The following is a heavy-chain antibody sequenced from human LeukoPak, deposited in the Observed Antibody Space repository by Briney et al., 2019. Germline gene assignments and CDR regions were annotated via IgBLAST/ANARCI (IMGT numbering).Heavy chain of an antibody. Sequence: GASVKVSCKASGGTFSSYAISWVRQAPGQGLEWMGGIIPIFGTVNYAQRFQGRVTITADESTTTAYMELSSLRSDDTAVYYCARVPLPCSSSSCYRLNYGSGSSGGLYYMDVWGKGTTVTISS. J-gene: IGHJ6*03. CDR1: GGTFSSYA. D-gene: IGHD3-10*01. V-gene: IGHV1-69*01. CDR2: IIPIFGTV. CDR3: ARVPLPCSSSSCYRLNYGSGSSGGLYYMDV.